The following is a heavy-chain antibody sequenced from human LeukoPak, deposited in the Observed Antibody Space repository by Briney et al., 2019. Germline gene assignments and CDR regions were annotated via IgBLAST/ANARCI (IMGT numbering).Heavy chain of an antibody. Sequence: GGSLRLFCAASGFTFSNAWMSWVRQAPGKGLEWVGRIKSKTDGGTTDYAAPVKGRFTISRDDSKNTLYLQMNSLKTEDTAVYYCTTQVRYCGGDCYLFDYWGQGTLVTVSS. V-gene: IGHV3-15*01. J-gene: IGHJ4*02. CDR1: GFTFSNAW. CDR3: TTQVRYCGGDCYLFDY. D-gene: IGHD2-21*02. CDR2: IKSKTDGGTT.